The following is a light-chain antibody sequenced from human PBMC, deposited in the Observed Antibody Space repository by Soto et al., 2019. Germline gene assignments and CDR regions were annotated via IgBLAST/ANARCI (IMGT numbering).Light chain of an antibody. CDR3: GTWDSSLSALYV. J-gene: IGLJ1*01. V-gene: IGLV1-51*02. CDR1: RSKIGNNY. Sequence: QSVLTQPPSVSAAPGQKVTISCSGSRSKIGNNYVSWYQQLPGTAPKLLIYENNKRPSGIPDRFSGSKSGTSATLGITGLQTGDEADYYCGTWDSSLSALYVFGTGTKATVL. CDR2: ENN.